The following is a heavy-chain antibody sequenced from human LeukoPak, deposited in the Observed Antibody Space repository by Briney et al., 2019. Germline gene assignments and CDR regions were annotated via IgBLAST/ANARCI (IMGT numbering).Heavy chain of an antibody. CDR1: GFTFTSHV. V-gene: IGHV3-64D*06. CDR2: ISMNVQTT. J-gene: IGHJ4*02. Sequence: GGSLRLSCSASGFTFTSHVMHWVRQAPGKGLQYVSGISMNVQTTYYAGSVKGRFTISRDSSKNTVYLQMSSLTAEDTAVYYGVRGGLERRTNFDYGAQGTLVSVS. CDR3: VRGGLERRTNFDY. D-gene: IGHD1-1*01.